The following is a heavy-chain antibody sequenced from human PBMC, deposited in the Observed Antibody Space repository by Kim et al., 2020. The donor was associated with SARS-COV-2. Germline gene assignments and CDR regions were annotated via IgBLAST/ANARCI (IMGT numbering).Heavy chain of an antibody. Sequence: PSFQGQVTISADKSISTAYLQWSSLKASDTAMYYCARGKRMYYYYGMDVWGQGTTVTVSS. J-gene: IGHJ6*02. V-gene: IGHV5-51*01. D-gene: IGHD6-13*01. CDR3: ARGKRMYYYYGMDV.